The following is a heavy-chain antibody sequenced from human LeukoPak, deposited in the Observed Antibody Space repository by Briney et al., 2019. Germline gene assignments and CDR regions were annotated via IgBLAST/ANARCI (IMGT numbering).Heavy chain of an antibody. CDR2: ISSSSSYI. Sequence: GGSLRLSCAASGFTFSSYSMNWVRQAPGKGLEWVSSISSSSSYIYYADSVKGRFTISRDNSKNTLYLQMNSLRAEDTAVYYCARGNIVVVPATYWGQGTLVTVSS. CDR3: ARGNIVVVPATY. CDR1: GFTFSSYS. J-gene: IGHJ4*02. D-gene: IGHD2-2*01. V-gene: IGHV3-21*01.